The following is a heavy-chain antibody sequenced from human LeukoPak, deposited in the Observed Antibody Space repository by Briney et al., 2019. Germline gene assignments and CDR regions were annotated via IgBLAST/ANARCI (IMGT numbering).Heavy chain of an antibody. CDR3: AKHRGTYTFDY. D-gene: IGHD3-16*01. Sequence: SLRLSCAASGFTLSDYVLSWVRQAPGRVLDPVSTITGSGGRTHYADSVKGRFTVSRDNSKNTLYLQMNSLRAEDTAVYYCAKHRGTYTFDYWGQGTLVTVPS. V-gene: IGHV3-23*01. CDR2: ITGSGGRT. CDR1: GFTLSDYV. J-gene: IGHJ4*02.